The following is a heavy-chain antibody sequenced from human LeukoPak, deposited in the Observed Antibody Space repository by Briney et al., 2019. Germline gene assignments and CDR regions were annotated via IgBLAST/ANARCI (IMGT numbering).Heavy chain of an antibody. J-gene: IGHJ4*02. V-gene: IGHV4-59*08. Sequence: SETLSLTCTVSGGSISNYYWTWIRQPPGKGLEWIGYIYSSGNTNYNPSLNSRVTISLDTSKNQFSLMLRSLTAADTAVYYCARRYTASPGERFDCWGQGTLVTVSS. D-gene: IGHD2-2*02. CDR2: IYSSGNT. CDR1: GGSISNYY. CDR3: ARRYTASPGERFDC.